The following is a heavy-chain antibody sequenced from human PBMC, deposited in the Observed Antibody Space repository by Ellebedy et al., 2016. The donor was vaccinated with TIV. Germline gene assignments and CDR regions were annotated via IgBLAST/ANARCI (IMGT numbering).Heavy chain of an antibody. D-gene: IGHD1-26*01. CDR3: GASIVGVTSQVYRPKPAIDY. J-gene: IGHJ4*02. V-gene: IGHV4-34*01. CDR1: GGSFSGHY. Sequence: MPSETLSLTCAVYGGSFSGHYWSWIRQSPGKGLEWIGEISQSGSTNYNPSLKSRVTLSVDASKNQFSLKLTSVTAADTAVYYCGASIVGVTSQVYRPKPAIDYWGQGTLVSVSS. CDR2: ISQSGST.